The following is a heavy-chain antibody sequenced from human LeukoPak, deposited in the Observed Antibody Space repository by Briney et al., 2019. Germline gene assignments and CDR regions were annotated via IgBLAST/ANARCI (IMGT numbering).Heavy chain of an antibody. CDR2: INPNSGGT. V-gene: IGHV1-2*02. J-gene: IGHJ3*02. D-gene: IGHD3-10*01. CDR3: AKGGLWFGEFPNAFDI. Sequence: ASVKVSCKASGYTFTGYYMHWVRQAPGQGLEWMGWINPNSGGTNYAQKFQGRVTMTRDTSISTAYMELSRLRSDDTAVYYCAKGGLWFGEFPNAFDIWGQGTMVTVSS. CDR1: GYTFTGYY.